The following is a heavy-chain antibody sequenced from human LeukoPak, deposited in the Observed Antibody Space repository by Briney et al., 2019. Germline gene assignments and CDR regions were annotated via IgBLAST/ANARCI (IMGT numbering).Heavy chain of an antibody. D-gene: IGHD3-10*01. CDR3: ARPITMVRGAPVDY. Sequence: SGPTLAKPTQTLTLTCTFSGFSLSTSGVGVGWIRQPPGKALEWLALIYWDDDKRYSPSLKSRLTITKDTSKNRVVLTMTNMDPVDTATYYCARPITMVRGAPVDYWGQGTLVTVSS. J-gene: IGHJ4*02. CDR2: IYWDDDK. CDR1: GFSLSTSGVG. V-gene: IGHV2-5*02.